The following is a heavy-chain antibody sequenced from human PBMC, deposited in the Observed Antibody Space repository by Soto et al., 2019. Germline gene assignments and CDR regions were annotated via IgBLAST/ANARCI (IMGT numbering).Heavy chain of an antibody. Sequence: VQLLESGGGLVQPGGSLRLSCAASGFTFSLYAMNWVRQAQGKGLEWVSGTSGSCGSTYYADSVKGRFTISRDNSKNTLYLQMNSLTAEDTAVYYCAKPLPVSAVGPTHYCFDYWGQGTLVTVSS. CDR2: TSGSCGST. J-gene: IGHJ4*02. CDR1: GFTFSLYA. D-gene: IGHD1-26*01. CDR3: AKPLPVSAVGPTHYCFDY. V-gene: IGHV3-23*01.